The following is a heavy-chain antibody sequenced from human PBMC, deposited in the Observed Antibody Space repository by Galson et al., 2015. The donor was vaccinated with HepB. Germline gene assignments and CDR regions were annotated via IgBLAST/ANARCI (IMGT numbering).Heavy chain of an antibody. D-gene: IGHD1-26*01. CDR3: ARDLEGAGSSDC. J-gene: IGHJ4*02. Sequence: SVKVSCKASGYTFTNYGVSWVRQAPGQGLEWMGWISAYNGNTHYTQKLQGRVTMTTDTSTSTAYMELRSLRSDDTALYYCARDLEGAGSSDCWGQGTLVTVSS. V-gene: IGHV1-18*01. CDR1: GYTFTNYG. CDR2: ISAYNGNT.